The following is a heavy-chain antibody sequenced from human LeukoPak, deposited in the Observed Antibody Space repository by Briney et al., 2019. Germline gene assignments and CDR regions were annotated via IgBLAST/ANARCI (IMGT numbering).Heavy chain of an antibody. J-gene: IGHJ4*02. CDR3: AKAGYVYGSGSYYHFDY. D-gene: IGHD3-10*01. CDR2: IRYDGSNK. Sequence: PGGSLRLSCAASGFTFSSYCMHWVRQAPGKGLEWVAFIRYDGSNKYYADSVKGRFTISRDNSKNTLYLQMNSLRAEDTAVYYCAKAGYVYGSGSYYHFDYWGQGTLVTVSS. V-gene: IGHV3-30*02. CDR1: GFTFSSYC.